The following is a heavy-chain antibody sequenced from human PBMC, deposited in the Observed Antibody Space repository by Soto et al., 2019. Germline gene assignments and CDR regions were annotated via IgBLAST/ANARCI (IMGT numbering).Heavy chain of an antibody. CDR3: AREPKHDPHAFDI. CDR2: IYYSGST. Sequence: SETLSLTCTVSGGSISSGGYYWSWIRQHPGKGLEWIRYIYYSGSTYYNPSLKSRVTISVDTSKNQFSLKLSSVTAADTAVYYCAREPKHDPHAFDIWGQGTMVTVSS. V-gene: IGHV4-31*03. CDR1: GGSISSGGYY. J-gene: IGHJ3*02.